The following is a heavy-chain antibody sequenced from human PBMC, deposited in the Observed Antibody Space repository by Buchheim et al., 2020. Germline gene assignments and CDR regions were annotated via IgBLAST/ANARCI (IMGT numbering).Heavy chain of an antibody. CDR1: GGSFSGYY. CDR2: INHSGST. D-gene: IGHD3-10*01. CDR3: ARAGLLWFGELSH. J-gene: IGHJ4*02. V-gene: IGHV4-34*01. Sequence: QVQLQESGPGLLKPSETLSLTCAVYGGSFSGYYWNWIRQPPGKGLEWIGEINHSGSTNYNPSLKSRVTISVDTSKNQFSLKLSSVTAADTAVYYCARAGLLWFGELSHWGQGTL.